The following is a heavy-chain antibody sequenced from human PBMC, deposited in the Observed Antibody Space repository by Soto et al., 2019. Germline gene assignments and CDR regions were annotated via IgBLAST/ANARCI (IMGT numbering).Heavy chain of an antibody. Sequence: TVSGGSISSGGYYWSWIRQHPGKGLEWIGYIYYSGSTYYNPSLKSRVTISVDTSKNQFSLKLSSVTAADTAVYYCARAVLSKYYYYGMDVWGQGTTVTVSS. V-gene: IGHV4-31*02. CDR2: IYYSGST. CDR3: ARAVLSKYYYYGMDV. D-gene: IGHD3-16*02. CDR1: GGSISSGGYY. J-gene: IGHJ6*02.